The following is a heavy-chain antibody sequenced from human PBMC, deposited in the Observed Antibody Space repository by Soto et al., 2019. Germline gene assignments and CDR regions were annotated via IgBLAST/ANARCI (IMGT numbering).Heavy chain of an antibody. J-gene: IGHJ4*02. CDR1: GGSFSGYC. Sequence: PSETLCLTCAVYGGSFSGYCWSWISQPPGKGLEWIGEINHSGRTNYNPSLKSRVTISVYTSKSQFSLKLSSVTAADTAVYYCARGRKYYDFWSGYSHPRYYFNYWGQGTLVTVSS. CDR3: ARGRKYYDFWSGYSHPRYYFNY. V-gene: IGHV4-34*01. D-gene: IGHD3-3*01. CDR2: INHSGRT.